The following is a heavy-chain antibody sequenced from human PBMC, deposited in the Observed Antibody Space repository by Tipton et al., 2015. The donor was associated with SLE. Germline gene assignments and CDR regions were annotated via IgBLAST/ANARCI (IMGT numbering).Heavy chain of an antibody. CDR3: ARGFGYCSSTSCYGSRLGMDV. CDR2: INWNGGST. Sequence: SLRLSCAASGFTFDDYGMSWVRQAPGKGLEWVSGINWNGGSTGYADSVKGRFTISRDNAKNSLYLQMNSLRAEDTALYYCARGFGYCSSTSCYGSRLGMDVWGQGTTVTVSS. D-gene: IGHD2-2*01. CDR1: GFTFDDYG. V-gene: IGHV3-20*04. J-gene: IGHJ6*02.